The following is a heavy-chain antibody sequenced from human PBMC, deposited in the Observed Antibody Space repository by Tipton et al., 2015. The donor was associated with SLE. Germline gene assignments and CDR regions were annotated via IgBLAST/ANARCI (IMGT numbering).Heavy chain of an antibody. CDR1: GGSFSGYY. D-gene: IGHD6-6*01. CDR3: ARGRAARPFDY. Sequence: TLSLTCAVYGGSFSGYYWSWIRQPPGKGLEWIGEINHSGSTNYNPSLKNRVTISVGTSKNQFSLKLSSVTAADTAVYYCARGRAARPFDYWGQGTLVTVSS. V-gene: IGHV4-34*01. J-gene: IGHJ4*02. CDR2: INHSGST.